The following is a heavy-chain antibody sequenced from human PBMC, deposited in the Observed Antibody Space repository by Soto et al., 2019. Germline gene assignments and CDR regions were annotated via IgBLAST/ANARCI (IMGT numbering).Heavy chain of an antibody. CDR2: IIPIFGTA. D-gene: IGHD2-21*02. J-gene: IGHJ4*02. V-gene: IGHV1-69*06. Sequence: LVKVSCKASGGTSSSYAISWVRQAPGQGLEWMGGIIPIFGTANYAQKFQGRVTITADKSTSTAYMELSSLRSEDTAVYYCASGRGGVVTAYWGQGTLVTVSS. CDR3: ASGRGGVVTAY. CDR1: GGTSSSYA.